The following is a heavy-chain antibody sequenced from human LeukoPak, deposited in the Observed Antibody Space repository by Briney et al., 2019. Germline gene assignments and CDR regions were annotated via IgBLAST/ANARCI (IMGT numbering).Heavy chain of an antibody. Sequence: GSLKIFLSTSCTTIRRAFIGLGRPGSGKGLEWVALMRLAGSATYYVESVKGRFTISRDNTKNLLYLHMNNLRAEDTAVYYCVIDRGARWGQGTLVTVSS. J-gene: IGHJ4*02. V-gene: IGHV3-7*01. CDR3: VIDRGAR. CDR2: MRLAGSAT. CDR1: CTTIRRAF.